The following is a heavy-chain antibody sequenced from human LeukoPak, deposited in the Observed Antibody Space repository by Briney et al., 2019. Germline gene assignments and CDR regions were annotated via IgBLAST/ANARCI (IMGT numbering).Heavy chain of an antibody. J-gene: IGHJ4*02. CDR1: GGSISSHY. CDR2: MYYNGSM. V-gene: IGHV4-59*11. CDR3: ASRYGSGSYGFDY. D-gene: IGHD3-10*01. Sequence: SETLSLTCTVSGGSISSHYWSWIRQPPGKGLEWIGYMYYNGSMNYNPSLKSRVTISADTSKNQFSLKLSSVTAADTAVYYCASRYGSGSYGFDYWGQGTLVTVSS.